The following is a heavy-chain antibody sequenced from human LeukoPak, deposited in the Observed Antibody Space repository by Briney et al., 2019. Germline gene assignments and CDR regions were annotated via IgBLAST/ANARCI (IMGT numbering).Heavy chain of an antibody. CDR3: ARGGGYYDILTGYPAYYFDY. V-gene: IGHV3-48*02. D-gene: IGHD3-9*01. CDR1: GFTFSIYS. Sequence: GGSLRLSCAASGFTFSIYSMNWVRQAPGKGLEWVSYISSSSSTIYYADSVKGRFTISRDNAKNSLYLQMNSLRDEDTAVYYCARGGGYYDILTGYPAYYFDYWGQGTLVTVSS. CDR2: ISSSSSTI. J-gene: IGHJ4*02.